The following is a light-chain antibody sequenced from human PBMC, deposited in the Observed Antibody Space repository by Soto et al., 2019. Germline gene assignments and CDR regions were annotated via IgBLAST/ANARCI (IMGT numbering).Light chain of an antibody. CDR2: DAS. Sequence: EIVLTQSPATLSLSPGERATLSCRASQSISSSLAWYQKKPGQAPRLLIYDASTRATGFPARFSGSGSGADFTFTIGSLEPEDFAVYYCQQRSEWPRTFGQGTKVDIK. J-gene: IGKJ1*01. CDR1: QSISSS. CDR3: QQRSEWPRT. V-gene: IGKV3-11*01.